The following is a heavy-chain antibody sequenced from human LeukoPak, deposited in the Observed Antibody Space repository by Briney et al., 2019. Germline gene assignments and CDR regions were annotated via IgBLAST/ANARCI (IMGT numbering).Heavy chain of an antibody. Sequence: GVSVRLSCEASGYTFTVYYMLGVRHAPAQGLEGMGYLKPTCGSTSYAQNLQGRVTMTRDTSTNTAYMELSGLRSDDTAVYYCARELVCDEVSGANRDHLDYWDQGTLVTVSS. CDR1: GYTFTVYY. CDR3: ARELVCDEVSGANRDHLDY. V-gene: IGHV1-2*02. D-gene: IGHD1-26*01. CDR2: LKPTCGST. J-gene: IGHJ4*02.